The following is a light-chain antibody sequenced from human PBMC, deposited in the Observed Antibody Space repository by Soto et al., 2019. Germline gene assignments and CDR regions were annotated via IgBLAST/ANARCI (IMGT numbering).Light chain of an antibody. CDR3: QQYENSPPMYT. CDR1: QRVASNY. Sequence: EIVLTQSPGTLSLSPGERATFSCRASQRVASNYLAWYQQKPGQAPRLLIHGASSRATGIPDRFSGSGSGTDFTLTISRLEPEDSAVYYCQQYENSPPMYTFGQGTKLEI. V-gene: IGKV3-20*01. CDR2: GAS. J-gene: IGKJ2*01.